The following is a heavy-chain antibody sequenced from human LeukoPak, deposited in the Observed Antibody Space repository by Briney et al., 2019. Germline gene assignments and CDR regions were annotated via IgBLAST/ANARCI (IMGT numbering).Heavy chain of an antibody. Sequence: SETLSLTCTVSGGSISSGDYYWSWIRQPPGKGLEGIGYIYYSGSTYYNPSLKSRVTISVDTSKNQFSLKLSSVTAADTAVYYCARVAQLWLLDYWGQGTLVTVSS. CDR1: GGSISSGDYY. CDR3: ARVAQLWLLDY. J-gene: IGHJ4*02. V-gene: IGHV4-30-4*01. CDR2: IYYSGST. D-gene: IGHD5-18*01.